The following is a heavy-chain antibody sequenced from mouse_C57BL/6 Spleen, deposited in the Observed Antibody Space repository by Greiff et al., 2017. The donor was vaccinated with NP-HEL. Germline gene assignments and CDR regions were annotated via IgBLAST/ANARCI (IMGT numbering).Heavy chain of an antibody. V-gene: IGHV5-4*01. CDR2: ISDGGSYT. J-gene: IGHJ2*01. CDR3: ARRTVSSYLDY. Sequence: EVQLVESGGGLVKPGGSLKLSCAASGFTFSSYAMSWVRQTPEKRLEWVATISDGGSYTYYPDNVKGRFTISRDNAKNNLYLQMSHLKSEDTAMYYCARRTVSSYLDYWGQGTTLTVSS. D-gene: IGHD1-1*01. CDR1: GFTFSSYA.